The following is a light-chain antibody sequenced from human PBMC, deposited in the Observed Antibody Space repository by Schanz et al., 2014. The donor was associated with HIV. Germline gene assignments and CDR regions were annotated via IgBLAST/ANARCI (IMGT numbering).Light chain of an antibody. Sequence: QSALTQPPSVSGSPGQSITISCTGTSSDVGGYNYVSWYQQHPGKAPKVMIYDVTNRPSGVSNRFSGSKSGNTASLTISGLQAEDEADYYCSSYTSTSTLYVFGTGTKLTVL. CDR3: SSYTSTSTLYV. CDR1: SSDVGGYNY. CDR2: DVT. V-gene: IGLV2-14*01. J-gene: IGLJ1*01.